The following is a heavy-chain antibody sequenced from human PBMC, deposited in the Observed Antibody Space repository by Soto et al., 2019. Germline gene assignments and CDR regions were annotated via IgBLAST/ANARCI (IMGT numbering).Heavy chain of an antibody. CDR1: GFTFSSYA. CDR2: ISFSDGGT. Sequence: EEQLLESGGGLIQPGGSLRLACAASGFTFSSYAMTWVRQAPGKGLEWVSSISFSDGGTYYADSVKGRLTISRDTSKNTLFLQMNSLRVEDTAVYYCVKDDRILGRRYFDLWGRGTLFTVSS. V-gene: IGHV3-23*01. CDR3: VKDDRILGRRYFDL. J-gene: IGHJ2*01. D-gene: IGHD2-15*01.